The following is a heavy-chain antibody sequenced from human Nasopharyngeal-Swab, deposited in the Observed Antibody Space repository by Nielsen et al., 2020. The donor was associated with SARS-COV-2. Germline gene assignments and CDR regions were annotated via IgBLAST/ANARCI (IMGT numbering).Heavy chain of an antibody. CDR2: IHAGNGNT. J-gene: IGHJ4*02. CDR3: AKDNGVRWFGGGDFDY. V-gene: IGHV1-3*01. D-gene: IGHD3-10*01. Sequence: ASVKVSCKASGYTFTTYAMHWVRQAPGQRLEWMGWIHAGNGNTEYSQNFQGRVTLTRDTSASLAYMELSSLRSEDTAVYYCAKDNGVRWFGGGDFDYWGQGTLVTASS. CDR1: GYTFTTYA.